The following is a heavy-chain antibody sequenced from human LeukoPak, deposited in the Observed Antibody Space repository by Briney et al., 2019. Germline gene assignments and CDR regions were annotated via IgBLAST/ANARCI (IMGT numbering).Heavy chain of an antibody. CDR3: TRQVNPSPGPDFDY. D-gene: IGHD1-14*01. CDR2: IRSKANSYAT. V-gene: IGHV3-73*01. J-gene: IGHJ4*02. CDR1: GFTFSGSA. Sequence: GGSLKLSCAASGFTFSGSAMHWVRQASGKGLEWVGRIRSKANSYATAYAASVKGRFTISRDDSKNTAYLQMNSLKTEDTAVYYRTRQVNPSPGPDFDYWGQGTLVTVSS.